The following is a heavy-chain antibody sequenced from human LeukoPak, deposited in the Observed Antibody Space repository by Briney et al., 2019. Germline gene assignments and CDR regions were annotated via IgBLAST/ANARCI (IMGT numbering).Heavy chain of an antibody. CDR2: IYYGGSP. J-gene: IGHJ5*02. CDR3: ARRPIVGSTGFYFDP. CDR1: GGSISTTTNS. V-gene: IGHV4-39*01. Sequence: SETLSLTCNVSGGSISTTTNSWGWAWIRQRPTKGLGWIGSIYYGGSPYYTSSLKSRVTISVATSKNQFSLKLASLTAADTAVYYCARRPIVGSTGFYFDPWGPGTLVTVSS. D-gene: IGHD1-26*01.